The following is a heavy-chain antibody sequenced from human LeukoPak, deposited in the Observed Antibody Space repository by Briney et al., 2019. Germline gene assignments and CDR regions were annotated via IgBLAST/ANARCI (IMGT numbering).Heavy chain of an antibody. J-gene: IGHJ6*02. V-gene: IGHV3-23*01. Sequence: PGGSLRLSCAACGFTFRSHAMSWVRRAPGKGLEWVSGLIENGATTYYADSVKGRFTISRDNSKNTLYLQMNSLRAEDTAVYYCAKDPMARGVIKAQPKSSRYYYYGMDVWGQGTTVTVSS. D-gene: IGHD3-10*01. CDR2: LIENGATT. CDR3: AKDPMARGVIKAQPKSSRYYYYGMDV. CDR1: GFTFRSHA.